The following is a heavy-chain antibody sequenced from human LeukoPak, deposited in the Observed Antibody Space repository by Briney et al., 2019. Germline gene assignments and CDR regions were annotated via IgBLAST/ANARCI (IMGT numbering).Heavy chain of an antibody. CDR3: ARVSGGRTEYFDS. D-gene: IGHD1/OR15-1a*01. J-gene: IGHJ4*02. CDR2: ITGSSRII. Sequence: GGSLRLSCAVSGFTFNSYAMNWVRQAPGVGLQWISYITGSSRIIYYADSVKGRFTISRDNAKTSLYLQMNSLRAEDTAVYYCARVSGGRTEYFDSWGQGTLVTVSS. CDR1: GFTFNSYA. V-gene: IGHV3-48*04.